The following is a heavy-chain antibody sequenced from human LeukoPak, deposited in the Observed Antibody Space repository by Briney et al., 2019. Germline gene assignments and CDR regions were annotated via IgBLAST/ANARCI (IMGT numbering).Heavy chain of an antibody. D-gene: IGHD4-17*01. V-gene: IGHV3-53*01. CDR3: ARSPVYYGGYPSTYAFDI. Sequence: GGSLRLSCVASGFTVSSDCITWVRQAPGKGLEWVSLIYSSGRTYYSDSVKGRFTISRDNSKNTLSLQMNSLRAEDSAVYYCARSPVYYGGYPSTYAFDIWGQGTMVIVSS. CDR2: IYSSGRT. J-gene: IGHJ3*02. CDR1: GFTVSSDC.